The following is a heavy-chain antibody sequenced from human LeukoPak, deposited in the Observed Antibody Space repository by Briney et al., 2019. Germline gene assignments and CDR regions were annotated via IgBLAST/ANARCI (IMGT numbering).Heavy chain of an antibody. V-gene: IGHV4-4*07. CDR3: ARDYGVCFGEHYYYNGMDV. Sequence: PSETLSLTCTVSGGSISSPYWTWIRQPAGKGLEWIGRFYTSGIANYNPSLKSRVTMSVDTSKNQFSLKVTSVTAADTAIYYCARDYGVCFGEHYYYNGMDVWGQGISVTVSS. J-gene: IGHJ6*02. CDR1: GGSISSPY. D-gene: IGHD3-10*01. CDR2: FYTSGIA.